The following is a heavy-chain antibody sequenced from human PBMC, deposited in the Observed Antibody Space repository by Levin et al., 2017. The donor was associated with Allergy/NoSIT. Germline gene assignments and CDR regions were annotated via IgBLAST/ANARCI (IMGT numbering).Heavy chain of an antibody. CDR1: GGSIRSGGYY. D-gene: IGHD6-25*01. V-gene: IGHV4-31*03. CDR3: ARVRRSSAWGFDY. J-gene: IGHJ4*02. CDR2: IYYSGST. Sequence: SQTLSLPCTVSGGSIRSGGYYWSWIRQHPGKGLEWIGYIYYSGSTYYNPSLKSRVTISVDTSKNQFSLKLSSVTAADTAVYYCARVRRSSAWGFDYWGQGTLVTVSS.